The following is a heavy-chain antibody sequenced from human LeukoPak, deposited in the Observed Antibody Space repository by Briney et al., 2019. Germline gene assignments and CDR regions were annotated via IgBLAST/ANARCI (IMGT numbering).Heavy chain of an antibody. CDR1: GFTFSSFG. CDR2: ISHDGSYE. V-gene: IGHV3-30*18. CDR3: ANDLRMAWCET. J-gene: IGHJ5*02. Sequence: GRSRRLSSPGSGFTFSSFGMDWVRQAPGTGLEWVAVISHDGSYELYADSMKGRFTISRDNSKNTLYLQMNSLRAEDTAVYYSANDLRMAWCETWGQGALVTVSS. D-gene: IGHD5-24*01.